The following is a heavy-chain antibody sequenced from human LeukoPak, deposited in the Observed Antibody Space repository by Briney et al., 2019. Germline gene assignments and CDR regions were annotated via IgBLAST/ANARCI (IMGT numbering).Heavy chain of an antibody. CDR3: AKDLRAIQRGVYFDY. CDR2: ISGSGGST. V-gene: IGHV3-23*01. D-gene: IGHD1-1*01. J-gene: IGHJ4*02. Sequence: GGSLRLSCAASGFTFSDYYMSWIRQAPGKGLEWVSAISGSGGSTYYADSVKGRFTISRDNSKNTLYLQMNSLRAEDTAVYYCAKDLRAIQRGVYFDYWGQGTLVTVSS. CDR1: GFTFSDYY.